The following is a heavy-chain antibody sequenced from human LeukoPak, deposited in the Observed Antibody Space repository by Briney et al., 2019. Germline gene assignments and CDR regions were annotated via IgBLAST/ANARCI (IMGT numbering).Heavy chain of an antibody. Sequence: GGSLRLSCAASGFTIDDYAMHWVRQAPGKGLEWVSGISWNSVNIGHEDSVKGRFTISRDNAKNSLHLQMNSLRPEDTALYYCVKDRGLRNQWLQVTYDSWGQGTLVTVSS. J-gene: IGHJ4*02. D-gene: IGHD5-24*01. CDR3: VKDRGLRNQWLQVTYDS. CDR1: GFTIDDYA. CDR2: ISWNSVNI. V-gene: IGHV3-9*01.